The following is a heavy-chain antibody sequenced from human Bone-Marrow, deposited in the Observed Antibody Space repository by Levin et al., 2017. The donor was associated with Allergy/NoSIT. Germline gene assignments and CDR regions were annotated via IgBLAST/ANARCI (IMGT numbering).Heavy chain of an antibody. CDR3: AILCGLSDMDV. CDR1: GGTFRTYG. V-gene: IGHV1-69*10. CDR2: ITPILGPP. D-gene: IGHD2-21*01. Sequence: GASVKVSCKASGGTFRTYGLSWVRQAPGQGLEWMGGITPILGPPNYARRFQGRVTITADTSSTTAYLDLTNLTSDDTAVYYCAILCGLSDMDVWGQGTTVTVSS. J-gene: IGHJ6*02.